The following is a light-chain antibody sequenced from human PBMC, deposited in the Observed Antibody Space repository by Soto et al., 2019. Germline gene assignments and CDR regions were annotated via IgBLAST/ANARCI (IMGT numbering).Light chain of an antibody. CDR2: GNI. J-gene: IGLJ3*02. Sequence: QSVLTQPPSVSGAPGQRVTIPCTGNSSNLGTGYDVNWYQQLPQTAPKLLIYGNINRPSGVPDRLSGSKSGTSASLAITGIQAEDEADYFCQSYDSSLVAWVFGGGTKLTVL. V-gene: IGLV1-40*01. CDR3: QSYDSSLVAWV. CDR1: SSNLGTGYD.